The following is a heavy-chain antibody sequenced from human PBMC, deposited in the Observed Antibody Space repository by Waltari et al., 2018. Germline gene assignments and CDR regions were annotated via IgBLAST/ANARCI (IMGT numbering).Heavy chain of an antibody. CDR1: GFPFSGYW. Sequence: DVQMVESGGGLVQPGGSLRLSCAGSGFPFSGYWMPWVGHAPGKGLVWVSRINSDGSRTTYADSVKGRFTISRDNAKNTLYLQLNSLRVEDTSMYYCARGPSDSTNNFFVGDFWGQGTPVTVSS. J-gene: IGHJ4*02. V-gene: IGHV3-74*01. CDR3: ARGPSDSTNNFFVGDF. D-gene: IGHD1-26*01. CDR2: INSDGSRT.